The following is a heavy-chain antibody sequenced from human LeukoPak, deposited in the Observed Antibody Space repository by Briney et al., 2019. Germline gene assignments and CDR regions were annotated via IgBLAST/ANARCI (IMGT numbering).Heavy chain of an antibody. CDR1: GYTFTGYY. J-gene: IGHJ4*02. V-gene: IGHV1-2*02. Sequence: ASVTVSCKASGYTFTGYYIHWVRQAPGQGLEWMGWINPNSGGTNYAQKFQGRVTMTRDTSISTAYMELSRLRSDDTAVYYCARDVRIGRMATMGVTYWGQGTLVTVSS. CDR2: INPNSGGT. CDR3: ARDVRIGRMATMGVTY. D-gene: IGHD5-24*01.